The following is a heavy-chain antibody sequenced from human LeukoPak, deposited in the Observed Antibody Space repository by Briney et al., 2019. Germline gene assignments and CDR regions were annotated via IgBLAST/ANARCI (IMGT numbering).Heavy chain of an antibody. J-gene: IGHJ5*02. Sequence: GGSLRLSCAASGFTFSSYSMNWVRQAPGKGPEWVSSISSSSSYIYYADSVKGRFTISRDNAKNSLYLQMNSLGAEDTAVYYCARENMTYYDFWSGYSSYNWFDPWGQGTLVTVSS. V-gene: IGHV3-21*01. D-gene: IGHD3-3*01. CDR2: ISSSSSYI. CDR1: GFTFSSYS. CDR3: ARENMTYYDFWSGYSSYNWFDP.